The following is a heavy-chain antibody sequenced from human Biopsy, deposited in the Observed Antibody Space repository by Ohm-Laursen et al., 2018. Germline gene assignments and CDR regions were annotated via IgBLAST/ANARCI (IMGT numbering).Heavy chain of an antibody. J-gene: IGHJ4*02. CDR3: ARDPGWGALDY. D-gene: IGHD3-10*01. Sequence: GSLRLSCAASGFAFSRSWMSWLRQTPGKGLEWVANINSDGTQKFYVDSVQGRFTISRNNTGNSVSLQMNSLRVDDTAVYFCARDPGWGALDYWGRGTLVTVSS. V-gene: IGHV3-7*01. CDR2: INSDGTQK. CDR1: GFAFSRSW.